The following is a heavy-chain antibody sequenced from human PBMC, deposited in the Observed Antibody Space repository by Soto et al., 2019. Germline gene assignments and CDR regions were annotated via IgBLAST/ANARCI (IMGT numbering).Heavy chain of an antibody. CDR2: ISGSGGST. Sequence: GGSLRLSCAASGFTFSSYAMSWVRQAPGKGLEWVSAISGSGGSTYYADSGKGRFTISRDNSKNTLYLQMNSLRAEDTAVYYCAKSRRDGYNYYFDYWGQGTLVTVSS. CDR1: GFTFSSYA. CDR3: AKSRRDGYNYYFDY. J-gene: IGHJ4*02. D-gene: IGHD5-12*01. V-gene: IGHV3-23*01.